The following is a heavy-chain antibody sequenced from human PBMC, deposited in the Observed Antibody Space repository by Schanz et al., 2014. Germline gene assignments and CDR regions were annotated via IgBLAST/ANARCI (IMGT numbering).Heavy chain of an antibody. D-gene: IGHD3-9*01. J-gene: IGHJ4*02. CDR1: GFTFRSYA. CDR2: ISSSGSTI. V-gene: IGHV3-48*03. CDR3: AKHVRSLTGNDY. Sequence: EVQLLESGGGLVQPGGSLRLSCIGSGFTFRSYALGWVRQAPGKGLEWVSYISSSGSTIYYADSVKGRFTISRDNANNSLYLQMNSLRAEDTAVYYCAKHVRSLTGNDYWGQGTLVTVSS.